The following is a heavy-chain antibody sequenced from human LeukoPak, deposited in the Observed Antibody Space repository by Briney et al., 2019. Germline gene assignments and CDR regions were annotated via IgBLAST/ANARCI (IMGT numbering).Heavy chain of an antibody. V-gene: IGHV4-30-4*08. CDR1: GGSISSGDYY. J-gene: IGHJ4*02. D-gene: IGHD3-3*01. CDR2: IYYSGST. CDR3: ARAFGVVIGDY. Sequence: PSQTLSLTCTVSGGSISSGDYYWSWIRQPPGKGLEWIGYIYYSGSTYYNPSLKSRVTISVDTPKNQFSLKLSSVTAADTAVYYCARAFGVVIGDYWGQGTLVTVSS.